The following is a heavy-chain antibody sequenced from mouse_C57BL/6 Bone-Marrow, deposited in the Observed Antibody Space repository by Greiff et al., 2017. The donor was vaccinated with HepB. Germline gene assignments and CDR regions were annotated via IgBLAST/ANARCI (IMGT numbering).Heavy chain of an antibody. CDR2: IRSKSNNYAT. CDR3: VRADGYSFAY. Sequence: EVHLVESGGGLVQPKGSLKLSCAASGFSFNTYAMNWVRQAPGKGLEWVARIRSKSNNYATYYADSVKDRFTISRDDSESMLYLQMNNLKTEDTAMYYCVRADGYSFAYWGQGTLVTVSA. V-gene: IGHV10-1*01. J-gene: IGHJ3*01. D-gene: IGHD2-3*01. CDR1: GFSFNTYA.